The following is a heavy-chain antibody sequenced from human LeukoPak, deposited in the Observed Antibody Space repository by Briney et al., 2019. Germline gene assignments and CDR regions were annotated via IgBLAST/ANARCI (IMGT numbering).Heavy chain of an antibody. V-gene: IGHV4-34*01. CDR3: ARHGVATWFDP. J-gene: IGHJ5*02. Sequence: PSETLSLTCAVYGGSFSGYYWSWIRQPPGKGLEWIGRIHPSGSTNYNPSLKSRVTLSVDTSKNQFSLKLTSVTAADTAVYYCARHGVATWFDPWGLGTLVTVSS. CDR2: IHPSGST. D-gene: IGHD3-16*01. CDR1: GGSFSGYY.